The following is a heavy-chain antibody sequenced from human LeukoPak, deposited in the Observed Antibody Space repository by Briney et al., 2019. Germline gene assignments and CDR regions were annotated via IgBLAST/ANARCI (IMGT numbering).Heavy chain of an antibody. Sequence: GGSLRLSCAASGFTFSSYAMHWVRQAPGKGLEWVAVISYDGSNKYYADSVKGRFTISRDNSKNTLYLQVSSLRAEDTAVYYCARDGSSSWSYYGMDVWGQGTTVTVSS. D-gene: IGHD6-13*01. CDR1: GFTFSSYA. J-gene: IGHJ6*02. CDR3: ARDGSSSWSYYGMDV. CDR2: ISYDGSNK. V-gene: IGHV3-30*04.